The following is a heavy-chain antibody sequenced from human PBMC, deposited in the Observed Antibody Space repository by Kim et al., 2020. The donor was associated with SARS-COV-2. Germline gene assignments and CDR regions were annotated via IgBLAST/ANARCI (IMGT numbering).Heavy chain of an antibody. V-gene: IGHV6-1*01. CDR1: GDSVSSNSAS. Sequence: SQTLSLTCAISGDSVSSNSASWNWIRQSPSRGLEWLGRTYYRSKWYNDYAVSVRSRITINPDTSKNQFSLQLNSVTPEETAVYYCARARAVVGGGGFDYWGQGTLVTVSS. CDR3: ARARAVVGGGGFDY. J-gene: IGHJ4*02. CDR2: TYYRSKWYN. D-gene: IGHD6-19*01.